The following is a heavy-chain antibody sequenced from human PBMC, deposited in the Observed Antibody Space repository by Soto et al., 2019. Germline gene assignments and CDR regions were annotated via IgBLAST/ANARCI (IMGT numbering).Heavy chain of an antibody. J-gene: IGHJ5*02. D-gene: IGHD2-15*01. CDR1: GYTFTGYY. Sequence: QVQLVQSGAEVKKPGASVKVSCKASGYTFTGYYMHWVRQAPGQGLEWMGWINPNSGGTNYAQKCQGWGTMTRDTSISTAYMELSRLRSDDTAVYYCARVKGGCSGGSCYHNWFDPWGQGTLVTVSS. V-gene: IGHV1-2*04. CDR2: INPNSGGT. CDR3: ARVKGGCSGGSCYHNWFDP.